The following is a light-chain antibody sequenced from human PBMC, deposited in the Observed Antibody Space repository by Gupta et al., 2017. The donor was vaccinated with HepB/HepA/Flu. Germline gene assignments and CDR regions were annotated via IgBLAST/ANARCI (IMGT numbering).Light chain of an antibody. Sequence: VLTPSPATLSLSPGEGATLSFRASQSVGNYLAWYQHKLGQAPRLLSDDASKRATGIPARVSVSGSGTDFTLTIRILEPEDFAFYYCQQRHSEPPSLTFGGGTKVEIK. CDR1: QSVGNY. J-gene: IGKJ4*01. V-gene: IGKV3-11*01. CDR3: QQRHSEPPSLT. CDR2: DAS.